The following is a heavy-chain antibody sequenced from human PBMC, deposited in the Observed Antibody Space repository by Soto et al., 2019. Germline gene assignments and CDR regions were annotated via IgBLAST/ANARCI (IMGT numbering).Heavy chain of an antibody. CDR1: GFTFDNYA. Sequence: GGSLRLSCAASGFTFDNYAMHWVRQAPGKGLEWVSGISWNSNTIAYADSVKGRFTISRDNSKNTLYLQMNSLRAEDTAVYYCAKDIPDTAMATYFDYWGQGTLVTVSS. J-gene: IGHJ4*02. V-gene: IGHV3-9*01. D-gene: IGHD5-18*01. CDR3: AKDIPDTAMATYFDY. CDR2: ISWNSNTI.